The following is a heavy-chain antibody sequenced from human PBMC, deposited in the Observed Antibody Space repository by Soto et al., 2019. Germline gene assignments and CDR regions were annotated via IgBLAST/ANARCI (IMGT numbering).Heavy chain of an antibody. Sequence: GGSLRLSCTASGFTFGDYAMSWFRQAPGKGLEWVGFIRSKAYGGTTEYAASVKGRFTISRDDSKSIAYLQMNSPKTEDTAVYYCTRDNPLGSSGWYVNFDYWGQGTLVTVSS. CDR3: TRDNPLGSSGWYVNFDY. CDR2: IRSKAYGGTT. V-gene: IGHV3-49*03. D-gene: IGHD6-19*01. J-gene: IGHJ4*02. CDR1: GFTFGDYA.